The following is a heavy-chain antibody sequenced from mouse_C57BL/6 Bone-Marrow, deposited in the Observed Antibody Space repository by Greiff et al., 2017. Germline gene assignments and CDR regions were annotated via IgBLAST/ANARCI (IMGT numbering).Heavy chain of an antibody. CDR2: INPGSGGT. V-gene: IGHV1-54*01. J-gene: IGHJ1*03. CDR1: GYAFTNYL. D-gene: IGHD2-2*01. Sequence: QVQLQQSGAELVRPGTSVKVSCKASGYAFTNYLIEWVKQRPGQGLEWIGVINPGSGGTNYNEKFKGKATLTADKSSSTAYMQLSSLTSEDSAVXFCATGSGGYDAYFDVWGTGTTVTVSS. CDR3: ATGSGGYDAYFDV.